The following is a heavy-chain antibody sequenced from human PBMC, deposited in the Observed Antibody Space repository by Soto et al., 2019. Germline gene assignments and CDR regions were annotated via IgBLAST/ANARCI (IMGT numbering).Heavy chain of an antibody. V-gene: IGHV1-69*13. Sequence: ASVKVSYKASGGTFSSYAISWVRQAPGQGLEWMGGIIPIFGTANYAQKFQGRVTITADESTSTAYMELSSLRSEDTAVYYCAGGFVLVPAAIPRLIPDYWGQGTLVTVS. CDR1: GGTFSSYA. J-gene: IGHJ4*02. CDR2: IIPIFGTA. CDR3: AGGFVLVPAAIPRLIPDY. D-gene: IGHD2-2*02.